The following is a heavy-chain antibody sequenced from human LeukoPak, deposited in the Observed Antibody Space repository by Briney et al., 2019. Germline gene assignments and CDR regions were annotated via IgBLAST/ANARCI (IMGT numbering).Heavy chain of an antibody. D-gene: IGHD5-12*01. CDR3: ARPFYRGYDCDWFDP. J-gene: IGHJ5*01. V-gene: IGHV1-2*02. CDR2: INPNSGGT. Sequence: ASVTVSPTATGYTLTRYYIHWVRQAPGQGLEWMGWINPNSGGTNYAQKFQGRVTMTRDTSINTAYVELNRLRSDDPAVYYCARPFYRGYDCDWFDPWGQGTMVTVSS. CDR1: GYTLTRYY.